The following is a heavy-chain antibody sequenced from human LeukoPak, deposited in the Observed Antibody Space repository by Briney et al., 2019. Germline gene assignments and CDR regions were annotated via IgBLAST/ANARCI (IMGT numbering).Heavy chain of an antibody. Sequence: GGSLRLSCAASGFTFSNFGMSWVRQAPGKGLEWVSAVSGSGGSTSYADSVKGRFTISRDNSKNTLYLQMNSLRAEDTAVYYCARVVIAAAGTKHAFDIWGQGTMVTVSS. J-gene: IGHJ3*02. CDR2: VSGSGGST. CDR3: ARVVIAAAGTKHAFDI. CDR1: GFTFSNFG. V-gene: IGHV3-23*01. D-gene: IGHD6-13*01.